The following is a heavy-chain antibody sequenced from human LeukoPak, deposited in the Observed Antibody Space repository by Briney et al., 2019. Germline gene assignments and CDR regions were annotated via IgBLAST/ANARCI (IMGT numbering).Heavy chain of an antibody. CDR1: GFTASSYW. D-gene: IGHD6-19*01. J-gene: IGHJ4*02. V-gene: IGHV3-7*01. CDR3: ARALGYSSGCGDY. CDR2: IKQDGSEK. Sequence: GGSLRLSCVASGFTASSYWMSWVRQAPGKGLEWVANIKQDGSEKYYVDSVKGRFTISRDNAKDSLYLQMNSLRAEDTAVYYCARALGYSSGCGDYWGQGTLVTVSS.